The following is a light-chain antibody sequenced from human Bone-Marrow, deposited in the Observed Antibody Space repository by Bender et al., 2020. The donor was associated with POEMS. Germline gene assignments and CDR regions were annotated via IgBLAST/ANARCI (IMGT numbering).Light chain of an antibody. Sequence: QSALTQPHSLSGSPGQSVTISCTGIRSDFGDDKYVSWYQQHPGKAPKLMIYEVNKRPSGVPDRFSGSQSGTTASLSIYGLQPEDEADYYCCSYLGSSPFYVFGTGTKVTVL. CDR1: RSDFGDDKY. J-gene: IGLJ1*01. CDR2: EVN. CDR3: CSYLGSSPFYV. V-gene: IGLV2-11*01.